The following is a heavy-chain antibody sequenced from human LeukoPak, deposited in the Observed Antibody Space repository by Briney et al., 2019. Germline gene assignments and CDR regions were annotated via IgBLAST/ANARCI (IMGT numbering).Heavy chain of an antibody. Sequence: GGSLRLSCAASGFTVSSNYMSWVRQAPGKGLEWVSVIYSGGSTYYADSVKGRFTISRDNSKNTLYLQMNSLRAEDTAVYYCARDSSGYADAFDIWGQGTMVTVSS. CDR2: IYSGGST. CDR3: ARDSSGYADAFDI. J-gene: IGHJ3*02. CDR1: GFTVSSNY. D-gene: IGHD3-22*01. V-gene: IGHV3-66*01.